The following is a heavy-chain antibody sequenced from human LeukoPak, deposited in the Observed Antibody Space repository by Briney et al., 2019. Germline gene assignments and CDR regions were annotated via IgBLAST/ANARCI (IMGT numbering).Heavy chain of an antibody. CDR2: INERGTDS. D-gene: IGHD6-13*01. CDR3: ARVDIAAAGILNYFDY. Sequence: GGSLRLSCTASGFTFSGHWIHWVRQAPGMGLVWASRINERGTDSMYADSVKGRFTISRDNAKNSLYLQMNSLRAEDTALYYCARVDIAAAGILNYFDYWGQGTLVTVSS. V-gene: IGHV3-74*03. CDR1: GFTFSGHW. J-gene: IGHJ4*02.